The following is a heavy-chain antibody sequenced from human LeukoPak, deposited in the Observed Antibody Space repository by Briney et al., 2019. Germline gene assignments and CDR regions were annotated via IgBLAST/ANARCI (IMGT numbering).Heavy chain of an antibody. D-gene: IGHD3-10*01. Sequence: SETLSLTCTVSGGSISSSSYYWGWIRQPPGTGLEWIGSIYYSGSTYYNPSLKSRVTISVDTSKNQFSLKLSSVTAADTAVYYCARHYGSGSYYSNWFDPWGQGTLVTASS. CDR2: IYYSGST. J-gene: IGHJ5*02. CDR3: ARHYGSGSYYSNWFDP. CDR1: GGSISSSSYY. V-gene: IGHV4-39*01.